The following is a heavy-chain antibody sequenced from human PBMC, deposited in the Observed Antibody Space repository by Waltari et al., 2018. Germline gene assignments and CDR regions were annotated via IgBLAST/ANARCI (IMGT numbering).Heavy chain of an antibody. V-gene: IGHV3-74*03. CDR3: AKGGGWLQDY. CDR1: GFTFSSYW. CDR2: INSDGSTT. Sequence: EVQLVESGGGLAQPGGSLRLSCVASGFTFSSYWMHWVRHAPGKGRVGVSRINSDGSTTKYADSVKGRFTISRDNAKNTLYLQMNSLRAEDTAVYYCAKGGGWLQDYWGQGTLVTVSS. J-gene: IGHJ4*02. D-gene: IGHD5-12*01.